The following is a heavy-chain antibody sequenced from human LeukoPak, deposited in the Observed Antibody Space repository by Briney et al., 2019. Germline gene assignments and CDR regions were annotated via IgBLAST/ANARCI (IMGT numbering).Heavy chain of an antibody. CDR3: ARVPYDFWSGYRAPDV. CDR2: INPNSGGT. D-gene: IGHD3-3*01. CDR1: GYTFTGYY. J-gene: IGHJ6*04. V-gene: IGHV1-2*02. Sequence: ASVKVSCKASGYTFTGYYMHWVRQAPGQGLEWMGWINPNSGGTNYAQKFQGRVTMTRDTSISTAYMELRSLRSDDTAVYYCARVPYDFWSGYRAPDVWGKGTTVTVSS.